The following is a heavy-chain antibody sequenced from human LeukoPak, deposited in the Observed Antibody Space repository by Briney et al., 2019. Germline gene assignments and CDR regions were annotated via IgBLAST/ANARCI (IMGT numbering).Heavy chain of an antibody. V-gene: IGHV1-58*02. D-gene: IGHD4-17*01. Sequence: ASVKVPCKASGFTFTSSAMQWVRQARGQRLEWIGWIVVGSGNTNYAQKFQERVTITRDMSTSTAYMELSSLRSEDTAVYYCAASGTVTHYYYYGMDVWGQGTTVTVSS. CDR1: GFTFTSSA. CDR2: IVVGSGNT. CDR3: AASGTVTHYYYYGMDV. J-gene: IGHJ6*02.